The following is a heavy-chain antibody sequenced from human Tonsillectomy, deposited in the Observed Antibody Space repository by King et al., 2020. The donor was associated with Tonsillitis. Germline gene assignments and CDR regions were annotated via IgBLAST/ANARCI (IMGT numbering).Heavy chain of an antibody. CDR2: INPNSGGT. J-gene: IGHJ4*02. D-gene: IGHD6-19*01. CDR3: ARAFEQWLVPYFDY. CDR1: GYTFTGYY. Sequence: LVESGAEVKKPGASVKVSCKASGYTFTGYYMDWVRQAPGQGLEWMGWINPNSGGTNYAQKFQGRVTMTRETSISTAYMELSRLRSDDTAVYYCARAFEQWLVPYFDYWGQGTLVTVSS. V-gene: IGHV1-2*02.